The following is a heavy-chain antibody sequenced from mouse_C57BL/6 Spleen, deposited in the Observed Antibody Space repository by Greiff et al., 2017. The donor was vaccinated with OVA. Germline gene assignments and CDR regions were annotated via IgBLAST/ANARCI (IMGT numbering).Heavy chain of an antibody. CDR3: SRDYYPYGGYFDY. CDR2: IRLKSDNYAT. CDR1: GFTFSNYW. V-gene: IGHV6-3*01. J-gene: IGHJ2*01. D-gene: IGHD1-1*02. Sequence: EVKVVESGGGLVQPGGSMKLSCVASGFTFSNYWMNWVRQSPEKGLEWVAQIRLKSDNYATHYAESVKGRFTISRDDSKSSVYLQMTNLRAEDTGIYYCSRDYYPYGGYFDYWGQGTTLTVSS.